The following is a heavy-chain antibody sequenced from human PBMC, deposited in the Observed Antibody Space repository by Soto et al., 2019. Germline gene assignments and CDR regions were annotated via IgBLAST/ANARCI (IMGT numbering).Heavy chain of an antibody. D-gene: IGHD1-26*01. CDR2: IDPSDSYT. CDR3: ATYLEGALDV. J-gene: IGHJ6*02. V-gene: IGHV5-10-1*01. CDR1: GYSFTNYW. Sequence: PGESLKISCKGSGYSFTNYWISWVRQMPGKGLEWMGRIDPSDSYTNYSPSFQGHVTISADKSISTAYLQWSSLKASDTAMYYCATYLEGALDVWGQGTTVTVSS.